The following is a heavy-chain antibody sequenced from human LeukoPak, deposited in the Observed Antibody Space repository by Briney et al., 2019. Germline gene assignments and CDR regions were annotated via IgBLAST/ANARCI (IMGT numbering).Heavy chain of an antibody. CDR1: GLTVSSNY. CDR3: AKGVWTDYTITHFDY. V-gene: IGHV3-23*01. Sequence: GGSLRLSCAASGLTVSSNYMSWVRQAPGKGLEWVSAISGSGGSTYYADSVKGRFTLSRDNSKNTLYLQMNSLRAEDTAVYYCAKGVWTDYTITHFDYWGQGTLVTVSS. D-gene: IGHD3/OR15-3a*01. J-gene: IGHJ4*02. CDR2: ISGSGGST.